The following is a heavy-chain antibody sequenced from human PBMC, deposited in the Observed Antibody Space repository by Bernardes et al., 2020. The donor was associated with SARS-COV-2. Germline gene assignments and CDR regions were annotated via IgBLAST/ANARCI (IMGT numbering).Heavy chain of an antibody. J-gene: IGHJ5*02. Sequence: WETLSLTCGVFGGSFSGYFWTWIRQPPGKGLEWIGEIDHNGSTNYNPSLESRVTISLDTSNNQFSLKLSSVTAADTAVYYCARGGAYGSGYYRWGQGTLVTGS. CDR3: ARGGAYGSGYYR. V-gene: IGHV4-34*01. CDR1: GGSFSGYF. D-gene: IGHD3-22*01. CDR2: IDHNGST.